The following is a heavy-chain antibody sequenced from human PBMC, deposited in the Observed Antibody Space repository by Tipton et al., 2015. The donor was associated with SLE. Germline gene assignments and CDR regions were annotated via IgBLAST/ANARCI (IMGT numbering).Heavy chain of an antibody. CDR2: IYYSGST. CDR3: ARLAAAATDYFDY. D-gene: IGHD6-13*01. V-gene: IGHV4-39*07. Sequence: TLSLTCTVSGGSISSSSYYWGWIRHHPGKGLEWIGSIYYSGSTYYNPSLKSRVTISVDTSKNQFSLKLSSVTAADTAVYYCARLAAAATDYFDYWGQGTLVTVSS. J-gene: IGHJ4*02. CDR1: GGSISSSSYY.